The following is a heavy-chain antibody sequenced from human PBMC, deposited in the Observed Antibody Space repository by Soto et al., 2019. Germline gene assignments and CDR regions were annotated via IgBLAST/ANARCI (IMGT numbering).Heavy chain of an antibody. J-gene: IGHJ6*02. Sequence: VKVSCKASGYTFTSYGISWVRQAPGQGLEWMGWISAYNGNTNYAQKLQGRVTMTTDTSTSTAYMELRSLRSDDTAVYYCARDGGVLAAAGTKTSYDYYYYGMDVWGQGTTVTVSS. D-gene: IGHD6-13*01. V-gene: IGHV1-18*01. CDR2: ISAYNGNT. CDR3: ARDGGVLAAAGTKTSYDYYYYGMDV. CDR1: GYTFTSYG.